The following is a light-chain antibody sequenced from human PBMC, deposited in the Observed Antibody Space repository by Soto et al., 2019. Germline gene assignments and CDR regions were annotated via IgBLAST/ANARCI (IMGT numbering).Light chain of an antibody. CDR1: SSDVGSYNL. V-gene: IGLV2-23*02. CDR2: EVS. Sequence: QSALTQPASVSGSPGQSVTISCTGTSSDVGSYNLVSWYQQHPGKAPKLMIYEVSERPAGVSNRFSGSKSANTASLTISGLQAEDEADYYCSSFARSRILFGTGTKVTV. CDR3: SSFARSRIL. J-gene: IGLJ1*01.